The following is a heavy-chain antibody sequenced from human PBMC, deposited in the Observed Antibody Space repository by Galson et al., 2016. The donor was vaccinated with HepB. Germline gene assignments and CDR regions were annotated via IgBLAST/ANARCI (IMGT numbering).Heavy chain of an antibody. J-gene: IGHJ5*02. V-gene: IGHV3-7*03. CDR1: EFTFSDYW. CDR2: IKQDGSEK. CDR3: AREQMDNVWGTYHFFRVTNWFDP. Sequence: SLRLSCAASEFTFSDYWMSWVRQAPGKGLEWVANIKQDGSEKYYVDSVKGRFTISSDNAKKSLYLQMDNVRAEDTAVYYCAREQMDNVWGTYHFFRVTNWFDPWGQGTLVTVSS. D-gene: IGHD3-16*01.